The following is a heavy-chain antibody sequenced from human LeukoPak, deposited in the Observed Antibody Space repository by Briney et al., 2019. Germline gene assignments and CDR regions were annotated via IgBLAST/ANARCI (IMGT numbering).Heavy chain of an antibody. CDR1: GGSISSSLYY. CDR2: IYSGST. V-gene: IGHV4-39*01. CDR3: ARLPMIRGVMGWFDP. Sequence: KPSETLSLTCTVSGGSISSSLYYWGWIRQPPGKGLEWIGSIYSGSTYYNPSLKSRVIISVDTSKNQFSLKLSSVTAAVTAVYYCARLPMIRGVMGWFDPWGQGTLVTVSS. J-gene: IGHJ5*02. D-gene: IGHD3-10*01.